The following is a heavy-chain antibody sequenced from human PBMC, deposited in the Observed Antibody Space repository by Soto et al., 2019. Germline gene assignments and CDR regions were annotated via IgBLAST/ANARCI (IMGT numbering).Heavy chain of an antibody. CDR1: GFTFTSYY. Sequence: VQLMQSGAEVKKPGASVKVSCKASGFTFTSYYMHCVRQAPAQGLEWMGIINPSGDTTNYAQKFQGRVAMTRDTSTSTVYMELSSLRSEDTAVYYCTRGAYCGGDCYDYWGQGTLVTVSS. J-gene: IGHJ4*02. CDR2: INPSGDTT. D-gene: IGHD2-21*01. CDR3: TRGAYCGGDCYDY. V-gene: IGHV1-46*03.